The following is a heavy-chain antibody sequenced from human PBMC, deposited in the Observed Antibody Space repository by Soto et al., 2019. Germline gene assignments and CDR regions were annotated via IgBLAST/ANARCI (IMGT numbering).Heavy chain of an antibody. CDR2: IDGHSGTT. CDR1: GFFFNDKW. J-gene: IGHJ4*02. CDR3: ARGGAMGVDH. Sequence: GGSLRLSCTDSGFFFNDKWMHWVRQAPGKGLVWVARIDGHSGTTNYADSVRGRFTISRDNAKNTVYLHLNTLTDEDTAVYYCARGGAMGVDHWGQGTLVTSPQ. V-gene: IGHV3-74*01. D-gene: IGHD1-26*01.